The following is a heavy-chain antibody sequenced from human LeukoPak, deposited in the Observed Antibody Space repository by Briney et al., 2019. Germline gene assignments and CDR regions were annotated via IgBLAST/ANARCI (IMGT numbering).Heavy chain of an antibody. V-gene: IGHV4-59*01. Sequence: SETLSLTCTVSGGSISSYYWSWIRQPPGKGLEWIGYIYYSGSTNYNPSLKSRVTISVDTSKNQFSLKLSSVTAADTAVYYCARSPYYYDSSGYPSPFDYWGQGTLVTVSS. D-gene: IGHD3-22*01. CDR2: IYYSGST. J-gene: IGHJ4*02. CDR1: GGSISSYY. CDR3: ARSPYYYDSSGYPSPFDY.